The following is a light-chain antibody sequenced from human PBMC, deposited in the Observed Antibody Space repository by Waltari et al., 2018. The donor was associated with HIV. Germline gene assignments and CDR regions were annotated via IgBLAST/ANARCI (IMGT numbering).Light chain of an antibody. CDR1: KLGDKY. CDR3: QAWDSSTVV. CDR2: QET. Sequence: SYELTQPPSVSVSPGQTASITCSGAKLGDKYACWYQQRPGQSPVLVIYQETKRPSGIPERFSGSNSGNTATLTISGTQAIDEADYYCQAWDSSTVVFGGGTKLTVL. V-gene: IGLV3-1*01. J-gene: IGLJ2*01.